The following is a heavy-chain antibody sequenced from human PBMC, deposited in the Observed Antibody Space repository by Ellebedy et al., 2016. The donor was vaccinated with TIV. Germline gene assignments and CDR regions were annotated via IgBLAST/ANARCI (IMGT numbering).Heavy chain of an antibody. CDR2: FSASYDT. CDR1: GFTFSSYA. J-gene: IGHJ4*02. V-gene: IGHV3-23*01. D-gene: IGHD7-27*01. Sequence: GESLKISCAASGFTFSSYAMSWVRQAPGKGLEWVSGFSASYDTHYVDSVKGRFTISRDNSKNTLYLQMNSLRAEDTAVYYCAKDGPDWGSYFDSWGQGALVTVSS. CDR3: AKDGPDWGSYFDS.